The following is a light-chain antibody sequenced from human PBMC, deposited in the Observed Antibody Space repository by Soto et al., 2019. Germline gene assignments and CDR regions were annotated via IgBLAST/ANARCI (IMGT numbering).Light chain of an antibody. V-gene: IGLV1-51*01. CDR3: GTWDTSLSALV. CDR2: DNN. Sequence: QSVLTQPPSASAAPGQKVTISCSGSSSNIGNNYVSWYQQLPGTAPKLLIYDNNKRPSGIPDRFSGSKSGTSATLGITGLKTGDEADYYCGTWDTSLSALVFGGGTKVTVL. CDR1: SSNIGNNY. J-gene: IGLJ2*01.